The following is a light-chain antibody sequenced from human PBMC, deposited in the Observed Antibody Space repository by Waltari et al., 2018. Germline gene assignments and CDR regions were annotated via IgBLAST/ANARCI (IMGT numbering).Light chain of an antibody. CDR2: KGY. J-gene: IGLJ3*02. Sequence: QTVVTQEPSLSVSPGGTVTRTCALSSGSVSSTSYATWYQQTPGPPPRTLIYKGYSRSSGVPDRFSGSIFGNKAVLAITGAQADDECDYYCSLYMGSGIWVFGGGTKLTVL. V-gene: IGLV8-61*01. CDR1: SGSVSSTSY. CDR3: SLYMGSGIWV.